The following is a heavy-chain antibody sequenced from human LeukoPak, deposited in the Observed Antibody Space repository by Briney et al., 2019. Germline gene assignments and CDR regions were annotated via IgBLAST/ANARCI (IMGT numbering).Heavy chain of an antibody. CDR1: GGSITSDY. V-gene: IGHV4-4*07. Sequence: SETLSLTCTVSGGSITSDYWSWIRQPAGKGLEWIGRIFTSGSSTYNPSLKSRVTMSLDTSKNEFYLELSSVTAVDTAIYFCSRGGANDLWGQGTLVTVSS. CDR2: IFTSGSS. D-gene: IGHD4/OR15-4a*01. J-gene: IGHJ5*02. CDR3: SRGGANDL.